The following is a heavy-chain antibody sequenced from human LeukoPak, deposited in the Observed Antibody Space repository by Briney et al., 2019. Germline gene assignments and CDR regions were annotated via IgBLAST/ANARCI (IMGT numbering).Heavy chain of an antibody. D-gene: IGHD3-10*01. J-gene: IGHJ4*02. CDR3: ATDAYYGSGSYFLY. V-gene: IGHV1-24*01. CDR2: FDPEDGET. CDR1: GFTLTQLS. Sequence: ASVKVSCKVSGFTLTQLSIHWVRQAPGKGLEWMGGFDPEDGETIYAQKFQGRVTMTEDTSTGTAYMELSSLGSEDTAVYYSATDAYYGSGSYFLYWGQGSLVTVSS.